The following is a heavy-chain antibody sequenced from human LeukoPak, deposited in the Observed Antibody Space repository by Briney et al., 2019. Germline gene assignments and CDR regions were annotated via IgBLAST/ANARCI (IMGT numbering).Heavy chain of an antibody. D-gene: IGHD6-13*01. V-gene: IGHV6-1*01. Sequence: PSQTLSLTCAISGDSVSSNSAAWNWIRQSPSRGLEWLGRTYYRSKWYNDYAVSVKSRITINPDTSKNQFSLQLSSVTAADTAVYYCASGVAVANPGFDYWGQGTLVTVSS. J-gene: IGHJ4*02. CDR3: ASGVAVANPGFDY. CDR1: GDSVSSNSAA. CDR2: TYYRSKWYN.